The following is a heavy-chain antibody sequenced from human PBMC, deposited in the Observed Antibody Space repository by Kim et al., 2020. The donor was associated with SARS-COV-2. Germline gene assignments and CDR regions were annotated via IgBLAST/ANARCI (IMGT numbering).Heavy chain of an antibody. D-gene: IGHD2-2*01. Sequence: VKGRFTISRDNAKNSLYLQMNSLRAEDTAVYYCARIVVVPAAIYYYYMDVWGKGTTVTVSS. V-gene: IGHV3-21*01. J-gene: IGHJ6*03. CDR3: ARIVVVPAAIYYYYMDV.